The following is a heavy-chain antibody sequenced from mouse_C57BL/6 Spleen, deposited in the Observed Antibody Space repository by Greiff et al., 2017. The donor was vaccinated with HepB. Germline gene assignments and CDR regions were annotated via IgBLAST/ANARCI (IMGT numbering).Heavy chain of an antibody. CDR1: GYTFTDYE. Sequence: QVQLQQSGAELVRPGASVTLSCKASGYTFTDYEMHWVTQTPVHGLEWIGAIDPETGGTAYNQKFKGKAILTADKSSSTAYMELRSLTSEDSAVYYCTRGGLGRDYAMDYWGQGTSVTVSS. V-gene: IGHV1-15*01. D-gene: IGHD1-1*01. CDR2: IDPETGGT. J-gene: IGHJ4*01. CDR3: TRGGLGRDYAMDY.